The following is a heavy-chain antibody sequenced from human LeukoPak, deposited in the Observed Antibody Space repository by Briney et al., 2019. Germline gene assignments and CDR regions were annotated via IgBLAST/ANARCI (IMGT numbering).Heavy chain of an antibody. CDR1: GFTFHNYA. CDR3: AKDRSGRHGGDAFDI. J-gene: IGHJ3*02. D-gene: IGHD3-16*01. CDR2: ISGSGDST. Sequence: PGGSLRLSCAASGFTFHNYAMSWVRQAPGKGLEWVSAISGSGDSTHYADSVKGRFTISRDHSKNTLYLQMNSLRAEDTAVYYCAKDRSGRHGGDAFDIWGRGTMVTVSS. V-gene: IGHV3-23*01.